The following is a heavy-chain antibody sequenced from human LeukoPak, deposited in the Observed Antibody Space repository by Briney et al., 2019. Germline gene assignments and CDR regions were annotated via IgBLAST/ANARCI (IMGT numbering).Heavy chain of an antibody. J-gene: IGHJ4*02. CDR2: IYPGDSDT. CDR1: GYSFTSYW. V-gene: IGHV5-51*01. Sequence: PGESLKISCKGSGYSFTSYWIGWVRQMPGKGLEWMGIIYPGDSDTRYSPSFQGQVTISADKSISTAYLRWSSLKASDTAMYYCARRQRYYDFWSGYPDYWGQGTLVTVSS. D-gene: IGHD3-3*01. CDR3: ARRQRYYDFWSGYPDY.